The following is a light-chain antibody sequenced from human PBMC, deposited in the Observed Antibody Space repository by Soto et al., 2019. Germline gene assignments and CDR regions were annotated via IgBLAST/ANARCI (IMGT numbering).Light chain of an antibody. CDR2: GVS. V-gene: IGKV3-20*01. CDR1: QPVSSNF. CDR3: QQYANSPIT. J-gene: IGKJ5*01. Sequence: EIVLTQSPGTPSLSPWEGATLSCRASQPVSSNFLAWYQQKPGQAPRLLIYGVSSRASGIPDRFFGSGSGTDFTLTINRLEPEDFAVYYCQQYANSPITFGQGTRLEIK.